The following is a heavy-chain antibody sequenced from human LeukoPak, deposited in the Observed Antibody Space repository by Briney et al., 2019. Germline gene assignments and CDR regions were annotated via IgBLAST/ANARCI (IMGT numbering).Heavy chain of an antibody. V-gene: IGHV1-18*01. Sequence: ASVKVSCKASGYTFTSYGISWVRQAPGQGLEWMGWISAYNGNTNYAQKLQGRVTVTTDTSTSTAYMELRSLRSDDTAVYDCARAYCSGGSCYGIDPWGQGTLVTVSS. J-gene: IGHJ5*02. CDR1: GYTFTSYG. D-gene: IGHD2-15*01. CDR3: ARAYCSGGSCYGIDP. CDR2: ISAYNGNT.